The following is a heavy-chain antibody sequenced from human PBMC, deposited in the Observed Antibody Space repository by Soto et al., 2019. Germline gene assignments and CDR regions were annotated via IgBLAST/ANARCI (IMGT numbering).Heavy chain of an antibody. CDR3: XXXTATGGGAFDI. Sequence: EVQVLESGGGLVQPGGSLRLSCVASGFTCSSYDMSWVRQAPGKGLEWVSTILVGGSTHYPDSVKGRFTISRDNSKNTVFMQMNSLTAGDTXXXXXXXXTATGGGAFDICGQGTVVTVSS. J-gene: IGHJ3*02. CDR2: ILVGGST. V-gene: IGHV3-23*01. CDR1: GFTCSSYD. D-gene: IGHD2-8*02.